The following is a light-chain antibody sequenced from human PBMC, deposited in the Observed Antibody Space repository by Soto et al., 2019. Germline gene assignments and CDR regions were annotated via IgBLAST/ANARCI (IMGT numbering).Light chain of an antibody. V-gene: IGKV1-27*01. CDR1: QGISNY. CDR3: QKYDSAPLT. CDR2: GAS. J-gene: IGKJ1*01. Sequence: DIQMTQSPSSLSASVGDRVTITCRASQGISNYLAWYQQRPGKVPQLLIYGASTLQSGVPSRFSGSGSGADFTLTISSLQPEDVATYYCQKYDSAPLTFGQGTKVEIK.